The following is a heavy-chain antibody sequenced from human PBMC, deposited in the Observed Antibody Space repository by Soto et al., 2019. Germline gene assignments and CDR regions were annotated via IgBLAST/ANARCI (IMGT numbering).Heavy chain of an antibody. V-gene: IGHV2-5*02. CDR1: GFSLSTSGVG. CDR3: AHKADGYRGFKY. D-gene: IGHD5-12*01. CDR2: IYWDDDK. Sequence: QITLKESGPTLVKPTQTLTLTCTFSGFSLSTSGVGVGWIRQPPGKALEWLALIYWDDDKRYSPSLKSRLTIXKXISKHQVVLTLTNMDPVDTATYYCAHKADGYRGFKYWRPGTLVTVSS. J-gene: IGHJ4*02.